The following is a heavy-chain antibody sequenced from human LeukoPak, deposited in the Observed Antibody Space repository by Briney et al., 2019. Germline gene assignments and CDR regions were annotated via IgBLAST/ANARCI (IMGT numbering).Heavy chain of an antibody. CDR1: GYTFTIYD. Sequence: ASVKVSCKASGYTFTIYDINWVRQAPGQGLEWVGWMDPNNGGTVYAQKFQGRVTMTRDTSTGTLYMELNSLKSEDTAVYYCARGAIFGVTPRGYGMDVWGQGTTVTVSS. V-gene: IGHV1-8*01. D-gene: IGHD3-3*01. CDR2: MDPNNGGT. J-gene: IGHJ6*02. CDR3: ARGAIFGVTPRGYGMDV.